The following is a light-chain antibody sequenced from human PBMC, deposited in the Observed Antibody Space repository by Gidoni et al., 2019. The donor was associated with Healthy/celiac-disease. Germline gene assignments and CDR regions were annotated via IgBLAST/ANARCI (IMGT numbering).Light chain of an antibody. CDR3: QQRSNWPPT. V-gene: IGKV3-11*01. CDR2: DAS. CDR1: QSVSSY. Sequence: EIVLTQSPATLSSSPGERATLSCRASQSVSSYLAWYQPKPGQAPRLLIYDASNRAPGIPARFSGSGSGTDFTLTISSLEPEDFAVYYCQQRSNWPPTFGGGTKVEIK. J-gene: IGKJ4*01.